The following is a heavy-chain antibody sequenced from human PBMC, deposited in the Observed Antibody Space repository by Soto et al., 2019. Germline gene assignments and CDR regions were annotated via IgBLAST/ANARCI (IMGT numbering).Heavy chain of an antibody. Sequence: GESLKISCAASGFIFRNYLMSWVRQAPGRGLEWVANIKEDGSERYYVDSVNGRFTISRDNAKNSLYLQMNSLRAEDTAVYYCAREAPDAFDIWGQGTMVTVSS. CDR2: IKEDGSER. J-gene: IGHJ3*02. CDR3: AREAPDAFDI. V-gene: IGHV3-7*01. CDR1: GFIFRNYL.